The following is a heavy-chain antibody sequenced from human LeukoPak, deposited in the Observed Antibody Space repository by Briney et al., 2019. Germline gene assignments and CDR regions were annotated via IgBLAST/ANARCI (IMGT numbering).Heavy chain of an antibody. CDR1: GFTFSSYS. V-gene: IGHV3-23*01. Sequence: GGSLRLSCAASGFTFSSYSMNWVRQAPGKGLEWVSGISGSGGNTYYADSVKGRFTISRDNSKNTLNLQMNSLRAEDTAVYYCARRLPAGDLGSFDIWGQGTMVTVSS. D-gene: IGHD5-12*01. CDR2: ISGSGGNT. CDR3: ARRLPAGDLGSFDI. J-gene: IGHJ3*02.